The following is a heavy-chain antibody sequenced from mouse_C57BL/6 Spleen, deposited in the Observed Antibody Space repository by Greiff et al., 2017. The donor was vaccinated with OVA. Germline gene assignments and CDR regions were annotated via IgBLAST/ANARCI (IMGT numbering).Heavy chain of an antibody. CDR3: ARAEWAAWFAY. Sequence: QVQLKQPGAELVRPGSSVKLSCKASGYTFTSYWMDWVKQRPGQGLEWIGNIYPSDSETHYNQKFKDKATLTVDKSSSTAYMQLSSLTSEDSAVYYCARAEWAAWFAYWGQGTLVTVSA. CDR1: GYTFTSYW. V-gene: IGHV1-61*01. CDR2: IYPSDSET. J-gene: IGHJ3*01. D-gene: IGHD1-3*01.